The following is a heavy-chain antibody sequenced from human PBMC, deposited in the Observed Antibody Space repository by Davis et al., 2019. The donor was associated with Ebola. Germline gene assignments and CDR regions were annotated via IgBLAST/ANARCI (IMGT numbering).Heavy chain of an antibody. D-gene: IGHD2-8*02. CDR2: IYSGGYT. Sequence: GESLKISCAASGFTVTSHFMSWVRQAPGKRPEWVSVIYSGGYTLYADSGKGRFTISRDNSKNTLDLQMNSLRPEDTAVYYCVKTRSNWWNDALEIWGRGTMVIVSS. J-gene: IGHJ3*02. CDR1: GFTVTSHF. V-gene: IGHV3-66*02. CDR3: VKTRSNWWNDALEI.